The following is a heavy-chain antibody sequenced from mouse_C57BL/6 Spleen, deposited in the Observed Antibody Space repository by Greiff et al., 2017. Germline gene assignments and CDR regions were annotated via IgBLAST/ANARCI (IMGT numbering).Heavy chain of an antibody. J-gene: IGHJ1*03. Sequence: EVQVVESGGGLVKPGGSLKLSCAASGFTFSDYGMHWVRQAPEKGLEWVAYISSGSSTIYYADTVKGRFTISRDNAKNTLFLQMTSLRSEDTAMSYCASSMITVYFDVWGTGTTVTVAS. CDR1: GFTFSDYG. D-gene: IGHD2-4*01. V-gene: IGHV5-17*01. CDR2: ISSGSSTI. CDR3: ASSMITVYFDV.